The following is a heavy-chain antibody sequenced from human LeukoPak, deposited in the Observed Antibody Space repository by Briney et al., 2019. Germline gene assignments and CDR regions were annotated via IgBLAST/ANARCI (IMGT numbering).Heavy chain of an antibody. CDR3: ARQASYCSGGSCYGWFDP. Sequence: EASVKVSCKASGYTFTSYGISWVRQAPGQGLEWMGWISAYNGNTNYAQKLQGRVTMTTDTSTSTAYMELRSLRSDDTALYYCARQASYCSGGSCYGWFDPWGQGTLVTVSS. V-gene: IGHV1-18*01. J-gene: IGHJ5*02. CDR2: ISAYNGNT. D-gene: IGHD2-15*01. CDR1: GYTFTSYG.